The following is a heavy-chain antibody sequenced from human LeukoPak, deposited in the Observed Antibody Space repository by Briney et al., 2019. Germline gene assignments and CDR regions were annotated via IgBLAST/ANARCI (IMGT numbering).Heavy chain of an antibody. J-gene: IGHJ4*02. D-gene: IGHD1-14*01. CDR1: GFSFSAYV. CDR3: AKGGPYKNYFDY. Sequence: GGSLRLSCAASGFSFSAYVLTWVRQAPGKGLEWVSGITGSGETTHYADSVKGRFTISRDNSKNTLYLQMNSLRAEDTAVYYCAKGGPYKNYFDYWGQGTLVTVSS. CDR2: ITGSGETT. V-gene: IGHV3-23*01.